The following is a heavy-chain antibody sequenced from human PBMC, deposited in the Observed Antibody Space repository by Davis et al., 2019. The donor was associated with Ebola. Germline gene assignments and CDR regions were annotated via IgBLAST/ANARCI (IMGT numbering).Heavy chain of an antibody. D-gene: IGHD1-26*01. Sequence: PSETLSLTCAVYGGSFSGYYWSWIRQPPGKGLEWIGEINHSGSTNYNPSLKSRVTISVDTSRNQFPLKLSTVTAADTAVYYCARARWVYYYGMDVWGQGTTVTVSS. CDR3: ARARWVYYYGMDV. J-gene: IGHJ6*02. V-gene: IGHV4-34*01. CDR2: INHSGST. CDR1: GGSFSGYY.